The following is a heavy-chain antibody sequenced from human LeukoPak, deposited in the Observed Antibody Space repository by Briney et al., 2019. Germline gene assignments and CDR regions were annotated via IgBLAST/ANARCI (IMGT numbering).Heavy chain of an antibody. V-gene: IGHV4-34*01. CDR3: ARGWDAWFGESGWFDP. CDR1: GGSFSGYY. CDR2: INHSGST. Sequence: SETLSLTCAVYGGSFSGYYWSWIRQPPGKGLEWIGEINHSGSTNYNPSLKSRVTISVDTSKNQFSLKLSSVTAADTAVYYCARGWDAWFGESGWFDPWGQGTLVTVSS. D-gene: IGHD3-10*01. J-gene: IGHJ5*02.